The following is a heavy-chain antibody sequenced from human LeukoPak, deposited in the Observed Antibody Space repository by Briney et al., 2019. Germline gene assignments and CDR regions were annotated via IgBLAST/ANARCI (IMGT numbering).Heavy chain of an antibody. CDR2: ISSSTIYT. J-gene: IGHJ4*02. V-gene: IGHV3-21*04. CDR1: GFTFNSFS. Sequence: GGSLRLSCAASGFTFNSFSMNWVRQAPGKGLEWVSSISSSTIYTYYADSVKGRFTISRDNAKNSLYLQMTSLRVDDTAVYYCAKRATAGGFDSWGQGTLVTVSS. CDR3: AKRATAGGFDS. D-gene: IGHD6-13*01.